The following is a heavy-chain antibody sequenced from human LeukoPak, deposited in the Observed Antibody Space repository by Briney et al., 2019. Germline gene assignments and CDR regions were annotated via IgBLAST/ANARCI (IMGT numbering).Heavy chain of an antibody. CDR2: ISGSGGTT. V-gene: IGHV3-23*01. J-gene: IGHJ4*02. CDR1: GFTFSNYA. Sequence: GGSLRLSCAASGFTFSNYAMSWVRQAPGKGLEWVSAISGSGGTTYYADSVKGRFTISRDNSKNTLYLQMNSLRAEETAVYYCAKQEQWLVPAYFDYGGQGTLVAVSS. D-gene: IGHD6-19*01. CDR3: AKQEQWLVPAYFDY.